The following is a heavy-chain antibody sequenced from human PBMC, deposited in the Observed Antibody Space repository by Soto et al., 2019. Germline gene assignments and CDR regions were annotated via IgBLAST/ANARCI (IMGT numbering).Heavy chain of an antibody. CDR1: GFIFSTYW. J-gene: IGHJ3*02. V-gene: IGHV3-7*03. CDR3: ARGGRRSGSYADAFGI. D-gene: IGHD1-26*01. Sequence: PGGSLRLSCAASGFIFSTYWMSWVRQAPGKGLEWVANIKQDGSEKYYVDSVKGRFTISRDNAKNSLYLQMNTLRAEDTAVYYCARGGRRSGSYADAFGIWGQGTMVTVSS. CDR2: IKQDGSEK.